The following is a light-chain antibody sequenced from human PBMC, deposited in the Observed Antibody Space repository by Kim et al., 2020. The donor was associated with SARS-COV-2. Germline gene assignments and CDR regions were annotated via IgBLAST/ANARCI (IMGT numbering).Light chain of an antibody. CDR3: QQYCNTPHT. V-gene: IGKV3-20*01. CDR1: QSVKNNL. J-gene: IGKJ2*01. Sequence: EIVLTQSPGPLSLSPGERATLSCRASQSVKNNLLAWYQQKPGQAPILLIYDASSRATGLTDMFSGSGCETDFSLTISTLEPEVFAVYLCQQYCNTPHTLRRETELE. CDR2: DAS.